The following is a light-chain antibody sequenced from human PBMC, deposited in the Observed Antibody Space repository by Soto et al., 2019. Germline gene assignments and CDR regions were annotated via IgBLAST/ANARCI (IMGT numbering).Light chain of an antibody. J-gene: IGKJ1*01. CDR3: QQYNEWPRT. CDR1: QSVSSN. Sequence: EIVMTQSPATLSLSPGERATLSCRASQSVSSNLAWYQQKPGQAPRLLIYGASTRATGIPARFSGSGSGTEFTLNISSLQSEDFAVYHCQQYNEWPRTFGQGTKWIS. V-gene: IGKV3-15*01. CDR2: GAS.